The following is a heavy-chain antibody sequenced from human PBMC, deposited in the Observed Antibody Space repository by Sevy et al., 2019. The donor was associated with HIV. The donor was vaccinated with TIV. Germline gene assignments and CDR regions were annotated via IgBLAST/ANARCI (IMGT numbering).Heavy chain of an antibody. V-gene: IGHV3-30*02. CDR3: AKDRSRRYYDILTGYFKGDALDI. Sequence: GGSLRLSCAASGFTFRSYGMHWVRQAPGKGLEWVAFIWYDGTNQYYVDSVKGRFTISRDNSKDTLYLQMNSLRAEDTAGYYCAKDRSRRYYDILTGYFKGDALDIWGQGTMVTVSS. J-gene: IGHJ3*02. CDR1: GFTFRSYG. CDR2: IWYDGTNQ. D-gene: IGHD3-9*01.